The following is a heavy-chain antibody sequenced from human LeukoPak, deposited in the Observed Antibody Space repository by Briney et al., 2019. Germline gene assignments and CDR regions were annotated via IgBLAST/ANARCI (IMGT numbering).Heavy chain of an antibody. CDR1: GFTFSSYG. CDR3: ARDFSSGSLDY. Sequence: GGSLRLSCAASGFTFSSYGMHWVRQAPGKGLEWVSYISSSGSTIFYAGSVKGRFTISRDNAKNSLYLQMNSLRAEDTAVYYCARDFSSGSLDYWGQGTLVTVSS. J-gene: IGHJ4*02. D-gene: IGHD3-22*01. CDR2: ISSSGSTI. V-gene: IGHV3-48*04.